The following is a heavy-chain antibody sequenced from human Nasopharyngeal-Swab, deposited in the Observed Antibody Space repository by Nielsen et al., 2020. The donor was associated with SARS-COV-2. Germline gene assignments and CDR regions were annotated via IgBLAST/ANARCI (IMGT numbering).Heavy chain of an antibody. J-gene: IGHJ4*02. D-gene: IGHD6-13*01. Sequence: ASVKVSCKASGYTFTSYYMHWVRQATGQGLEWMGWMNPNSGNTGYAQKFQGRVTMTRNTSISTAYMELSSLRSEDTAVYYCARVSPLPYSSSWYYFDYWGQGALVTVSS. CDR3: ARVSPLPYSSSWYYFDY. V-gene: IGHV1-8*02. CDR1: GYTFTSYY. CDR2: MNPNSGNT.